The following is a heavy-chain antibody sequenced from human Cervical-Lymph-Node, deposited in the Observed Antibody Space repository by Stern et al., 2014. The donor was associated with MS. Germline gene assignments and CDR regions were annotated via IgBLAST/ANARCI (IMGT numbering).Heavy chain of an antibody. V-gene: IGHV1-69*09. CDR2: IVPILGPV. J-gene: IGHJ4*02. Sequence: VQLVESGAEVKRPGSSVKVSCKPSGCTFRNFSVTWVRQAPGQGLEWMGKIVPILGPVNFVPTFQSRLKMTTDNSHNTAYMEFSSLKSADTAVYYCAAADYDFGSGPNNWGQGTLVTVSS. CDR3: AAADYDFGSGPNN. CDR1: GCTFRNFS. D-gene: IGHD3-10*01.